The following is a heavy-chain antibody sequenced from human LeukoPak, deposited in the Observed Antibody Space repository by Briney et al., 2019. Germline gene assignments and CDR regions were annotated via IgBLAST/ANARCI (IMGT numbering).Heavy chain of an antibody. Sequence: GESLKISCKGSGYSFSNYWIGWVRQMPGKGLEWMGIIYPGESETRYSPSVQGQVTISADKSITTAYLQWSSLKASDTAMYYCAKLGAYSSSWYGFFDYWGQGTLVAASS. J-gene: IGHJ4*02. CDR1: GYSFSNYW. D-gene: IGHD6-13*01. CDR3: AKLGAYSSSWYGFFDY. V-gene: IGHV5-51*01. CDR2: IYPGESET.